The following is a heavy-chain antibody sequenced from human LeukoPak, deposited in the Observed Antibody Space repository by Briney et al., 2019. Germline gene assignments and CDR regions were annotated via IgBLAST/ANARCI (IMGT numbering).Heavy chain of an antibody. CDR3: AKLSDSRGYYYWSVIDY. D-gene: IGHD3-22*01. CDR1: GFTVSSNY. Sequence: SGGSLRLSCAASGFTVSSNYMSWVRQAPGKGLQWVSAISGSGGSTYYADSVKGRFTISRDNSKNTLYLQMNSLRAEDTAVYYCAKLSDSRGYYYWSVIDYWGQGTLVTVSS. V-gene: IGHV3-23*01. J-gene: IGHJ4*02. CDR2: ISGSGGST.